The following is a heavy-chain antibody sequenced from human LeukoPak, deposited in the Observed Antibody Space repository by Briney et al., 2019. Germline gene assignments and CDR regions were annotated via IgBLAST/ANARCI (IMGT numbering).Heavy chain of an antibody. CDR3: ARDLAGSRDK. D-gene: IGHD2-15*01. V-gene: IGHV3-74*01. J-gene: IGHJ4*02. CDR2: INTDGSTT. Sequence: PGESLGLSCVDSEFTFSSYWMHWVRQAPGEGLVWVSRINTDGSTTDYADSVKGRFTISRDNAKNTLYLQMNSLRAEDTAVYYCARDLAGSRDKWGQGTLVTVSS. CDR1: EFTFSSYW.